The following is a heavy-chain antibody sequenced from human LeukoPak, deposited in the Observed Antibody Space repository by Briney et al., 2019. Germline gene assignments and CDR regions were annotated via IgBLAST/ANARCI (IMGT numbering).Heavy chain of an antibody. V-gene: IGHV3-64D*06. D-gene: IGHD4-11*01. CDR1: GFTFSNYA. J-gene: IGHJ4*02. CDR2: ISSNGDTT. CDR3: VKDPLLRGNSNYGSFDY. Sequence: TGGSLRLSCSASGFTFSNYAMYWVRQAPGKGLEYVSTISSNGDTTCYADSVKGRFTISRDNSKKTLYLQMSSLRPEDTAVYYCVKDPLLRGNSNYGSFDYWGQGTLVTVSS.